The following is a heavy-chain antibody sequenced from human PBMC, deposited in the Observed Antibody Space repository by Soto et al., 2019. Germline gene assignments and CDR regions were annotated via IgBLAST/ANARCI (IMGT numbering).Heavy chain of an antibody. CDR1: GGTLSSYT. CDR3: ARQAYDRSGYYYFDY. CDR2: IIPILGIA. V-gene: IGHV1-69*02. J-gene: IGHJ4*02. D-gene: IGHD3-22*01. Sequence: SVKVSCKASGGTLSSYTISWVRQAPGQGLEWMGRIIPILGIANYAQKFQGRVTITADKSTSTAYMELSSLRSEDTAVYYCARQAYDRSGYYYFDYWGQGTLVTSPQ.